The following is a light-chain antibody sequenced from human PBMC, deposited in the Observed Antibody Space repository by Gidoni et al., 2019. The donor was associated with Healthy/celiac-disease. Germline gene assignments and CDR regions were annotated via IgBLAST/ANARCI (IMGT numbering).Light chain of an antibody. V-gene: IGKV1-33*01. CDR1: QDIRNY. J-gene: IGKJ4*01. Sequence: DIQMTQSPSSLSASVGDRVTITCQARQDIRNYLNWYQQKPGKAPKLLIYDASNWETGVPSRFSGSGSGTDFTFTISSLQPEDIATYYCQQYDNLLLTFGGGTKVEIK. CDR2: DAS. CDR3: QQYDNLLLT.